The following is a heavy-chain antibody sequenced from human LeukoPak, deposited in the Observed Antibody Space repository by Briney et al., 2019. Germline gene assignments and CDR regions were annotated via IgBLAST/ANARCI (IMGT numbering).Heavy chain of an antibody. CDR3: AKDPAAGLSYYFDY. J-gene: IGHJ4*02. Sequence: PGGSLRLSCAASGFSSSNSAMHWVRQAPGKGLEWVSAISGSGGSTYYADSVKGRFTISRDNSKNTLYLQMNSLRAEDTAVYYCAKDPAAGLSYYFDYWGQGTLVTVSS. V-gene: IGHV3-23*01. CDR2: ISGSGGST. D-gene: IGHD6-13*01. CDR1: GFSSSNSA.